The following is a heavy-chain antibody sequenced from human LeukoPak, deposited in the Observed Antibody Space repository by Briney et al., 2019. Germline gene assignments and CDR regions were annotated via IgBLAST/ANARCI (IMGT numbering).Heavy chain of an antibody. V-gene: IGHV4-61*02. Sequence: SETLSLTCTVSGGSISSGSYYWSWIRQPAGKGLEWIGRIYTSGSTNYNPSLKSRVTILVDRSKNQFSLKLSSLTAADTAVYYCARGYYDSNHWYFDLWGRGTLVTVSS. CDR1: GGSISSGSYY. CDR2: IYTSGST. D-gene: IGHD3-22*01. CDR3: ARGYYDSNHWYFDL. J-gene: IGHJ2*01.